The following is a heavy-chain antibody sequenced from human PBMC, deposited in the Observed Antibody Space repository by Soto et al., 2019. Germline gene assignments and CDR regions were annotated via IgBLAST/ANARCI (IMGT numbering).Heavy chain of an antibody. CDR1: GGTFSRYT. CDR2: IIPIAAIA. V-gene: IGHV1-69*02. Sequence: QVQLVQSGAEVKKPGSSVKVSCKASGGTFSRYTINWVRQAPGQGLEWMGRIIPIAAIANYTQKFKGRVTFTVDKSSTTAYMELSSLRSDATAVYYCARGSTIVRGAPSWFDPWGQGTLVTVSS. CDR3: ARGSTIVRGAPSWFDP. J-gene: IGHJ5*02. D-gene: IGHD3-10*01.